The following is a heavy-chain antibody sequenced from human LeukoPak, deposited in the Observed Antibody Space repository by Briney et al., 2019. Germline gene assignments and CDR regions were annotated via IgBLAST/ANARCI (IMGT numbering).Heavy chain of an antibody. V-gene: IGHV4-34*01. D-gene: IGHD6-19*01. Sequence: SETLSLTCAVYGGSFSGYYWSWIRQPPGKGLEWIGEINHSGSTNYNPSLKSRVTISVDTSKNQFSLKLSSVTAADTAVYYCARVGIAVAGTPNGLDYWGQGTLVTVSS. J-gene: IGHJ4*02. CDR1: GGSFSGYY. CDR3: ARVGIAVAGTPNGLDY. CDR2: INHSGST.